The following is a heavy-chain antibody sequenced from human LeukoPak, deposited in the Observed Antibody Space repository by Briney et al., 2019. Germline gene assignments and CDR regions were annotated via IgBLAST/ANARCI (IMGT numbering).Heavy chain of an antibody. D-gene: IGHD4-17*01. CDR2: INHRGRT. V-gene: IGHV4-34*01. CDR3: ARVDYGDYSEDFDY. J-gene: IGHJ4*02. Sequence: SETLSLTCAVYGGSFSGYYWSWIRQPPGKGLEWIGEINHRGRTNYNPSLKSRVTISVDTSKNQFSLRLSSVTAADTAMYYCARVDYGDYSEDFDYWGQGILVTVSS. CDR1: GGSFSGYY.